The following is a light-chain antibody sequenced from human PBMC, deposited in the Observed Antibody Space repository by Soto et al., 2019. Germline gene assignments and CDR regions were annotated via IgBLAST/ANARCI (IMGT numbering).Light chain of an antibody. V-gene: IGLV2-11*01. Sequence: QSALTQPASVSGSPGQSITISCTGTSSDIGGHDDVSWYQQHPGKVPKILIFDVTKRPSGVPARFTGSKSGNTASLTISGLQADDEADYYCCSYAGSQTLIFGGGTKLTVL. CDR3: CSYAGSQTLI. CDR2: DVT. J-gene: IGLJ2*01. CDR1: SSDIGGHDD.